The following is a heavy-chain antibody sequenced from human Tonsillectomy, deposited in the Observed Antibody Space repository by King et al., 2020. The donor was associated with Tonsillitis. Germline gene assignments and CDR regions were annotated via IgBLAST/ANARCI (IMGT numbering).Heavy chain of an antibody. CDR3: AIHRRPFSAAGTQSSFDP. CDR2: IYFTANT. CDR1: GDSISSYSYY. J-gene: IGHJ5*02. Sequence: QLQESGPGLVKPSETLSLTCTVSGDSISSYSYYWGWIRQPPGKGLEWLGSIYFTANTYYNPSLKSRVTISVDTSNNQFSLKLSSVTAADTAVYYCAIHRRPFSAAGTQSSFDPWGQGTLVTVSS. V-gene: IGHV4-39*01. D-gene: IGHD6-13*01.